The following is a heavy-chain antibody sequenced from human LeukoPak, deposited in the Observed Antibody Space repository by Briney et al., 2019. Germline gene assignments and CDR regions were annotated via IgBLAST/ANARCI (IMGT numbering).Heavy chain of an antibody. V-gene: IGHV3-21*01. J-gene: IGHJ6*03. Sequence: GGSLRLSCAASGFTFSTYNMNWVRQAPGKGLEWVSSITSTSTYIYYADSVKGRFTISRDNAKNSLYLQMNGLRVEDTAVYYCARDPYSGGYGAYYYYYMDLWGKGTTVTISS. CDR2: ITSTSTYI. CDR3: ARDPYSGGYGAYYYYYMDL. D-gene: IGHD1-26*01. CDR1: GFTFSTYN.